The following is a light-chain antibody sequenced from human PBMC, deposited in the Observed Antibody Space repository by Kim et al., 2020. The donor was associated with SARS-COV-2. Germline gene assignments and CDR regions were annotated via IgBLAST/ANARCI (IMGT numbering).Light chain of an antibody. V-gene: IGKV3-20*01. CDR1: QSVSSNY. CDR2: GAS. CDR3: QQYASSPPYT. J-gene: IGKJ2*01. Sequence: EIVLTQSPDTMSLSPGERATLSCRASQSVSSNYLAWYQQKPGQAPRLLIYGASSRATGIPDRFSGSGSGTDFTLTISRLEPEDFAVYYCQQYASSPPYTFGQGTKVEI.